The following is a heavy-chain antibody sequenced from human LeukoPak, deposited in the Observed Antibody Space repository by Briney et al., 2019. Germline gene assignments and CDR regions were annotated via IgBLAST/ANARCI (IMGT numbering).Heavy chain of an antibody. CDR3: ARVGYGDYYYFDY. CDR1: GFTFSSYA. J-gene: IGHJ4*02. D-gene: IGHD4-17*01. V-gene: IGHV3-30*14. Sequence: GGSLRLSCAASGFTFSSYAMHWVRQAPGKGLEWVAVISYDGSNKYYADSVKGRFTISRDNSKNTLYLQMGSLRAEDMAVYYCARVGYGDYYYFDYWGQGTLVTVSS. CDR2: ISYDGSNK.